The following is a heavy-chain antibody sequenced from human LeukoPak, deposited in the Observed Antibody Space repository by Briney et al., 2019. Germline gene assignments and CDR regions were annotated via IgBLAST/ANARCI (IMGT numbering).Heavy chain of an antibody. D-gene: IGHD6-13*01. CDR1: GYTFSSYG. Sequence: ASVKVSCKASGYTFSSYGITWVRQAPGQGLEWMGWISAYNGNTNYAQKVQGRVTMTTDTSTSTAYMELRSLRSDDTAVYYCARTTEAHSWRTRYYDYYMDVWGKGTTVTVSS. V-gene: IGHV1-18*01. J-gene: IGHJ6*03. CDR2: ISAYNGNT. CDR3: ARTTEAHSWRTRYYDYYMDV.